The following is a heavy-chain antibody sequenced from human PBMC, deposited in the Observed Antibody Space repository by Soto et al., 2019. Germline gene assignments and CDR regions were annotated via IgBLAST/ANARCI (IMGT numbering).Heavy chain of an antibody. CDR1: GFTFSDYY. CDR2: ISSSGSTI. V-gene: IGHV3-11*01. CDR3: ASASPGGRFGEFHDAFDI. J-gene: IGHJ3*02. Sequence: QVQLVESGGGLVKPGGSLRLSCAASGFTFSDYYMSWIRQAPGKGLEWVSYISSSGSTIYYADSVKGRFTISRDNAKNSLYLQINSVRAEDTAVYYCASASPGGRFGEFHDAFDIWGQGTMVTVSS. D-gene: IGHD3-10*01.